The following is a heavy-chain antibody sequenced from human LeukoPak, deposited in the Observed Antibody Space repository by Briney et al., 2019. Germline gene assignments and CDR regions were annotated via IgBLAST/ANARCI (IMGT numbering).Heavy chain of an antibody. CDR1: GGSISSGGYY. V-gene: IGHV4-30-4*01. Sequence: SETLSLTCTVSGGSISSGGYYWRWIRQPPGKGLEWIGYIYYSGTTYYNPSLKSQVTISVDTSKNQFSLKLSSVTAADTAVYYCAREPIYGDYDFDYWGQGTLVTVSS. CDR3: AREPIYGDYDFDY. CDR2: IYYSGTT. J-gene: IGHJ4*02. D-gene: IGHD4-17*01.